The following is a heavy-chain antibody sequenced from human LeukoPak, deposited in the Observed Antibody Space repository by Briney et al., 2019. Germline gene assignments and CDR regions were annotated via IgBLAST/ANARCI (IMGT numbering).Heavy chain of an antibody. V-gene: IGHV4-59*01. CDR3: ARLASGQAFDF. J-gene: IGHJ3*01. D-gene: IGHD3-10*01. CDR2: IYYTGTT. Sequence: SETLSLTCTVSGGSITGYYWSWIRQPPGKGLECIGYIYYTGTTIYNPSLKSRVTISVDTSNNQFSLELSSATAADTAVYYCARLASGQAFDFWGQGTMVTVSS. CDR1: GGSITGYY.